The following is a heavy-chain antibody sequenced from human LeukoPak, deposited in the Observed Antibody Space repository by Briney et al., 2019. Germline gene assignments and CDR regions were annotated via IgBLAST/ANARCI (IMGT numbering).Heavy chain of an antibody. CDR1: GFTFSSYA. V-gene: IGHV3-30-3*01. J-gene: IGHJ4*02. CDR2: ISYDGSNK. CDR3: ARVGYYGSRAMGHY. Sequence: GGSLRLSCAASGFTFSSYAMHWVRQAPGKGLEWVAVISYDGSNKYYADSVKGRFTISRDNSKNTLYLQMNSLRAEDTAVYYCARVGYYGSRAMGHYWGQGTLVTVSS. D-gene: IGHD3-10*01.